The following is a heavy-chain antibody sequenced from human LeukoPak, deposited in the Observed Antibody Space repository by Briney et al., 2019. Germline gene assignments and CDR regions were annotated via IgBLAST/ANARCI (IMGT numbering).Heavy chain of an antibody. Sequence: SETLSLTCTVSGGSLSGHWWSWIRQPPGKGLEWIGYIYYSGNTNYNPSLNPRVTISVDTSKNQFSLNLRSVTAADTAVYYCAGLHFAAAEEFDPWGQGTLVTVSS. CDR2: IYYSGNT. V-gene: IGHV4-59*08. D-gene: IGHD6-13*01. CDR1: GGSLSGHW. J-gene: IGHJ5*02. CDR3: AGLHFAAAEEFDP.